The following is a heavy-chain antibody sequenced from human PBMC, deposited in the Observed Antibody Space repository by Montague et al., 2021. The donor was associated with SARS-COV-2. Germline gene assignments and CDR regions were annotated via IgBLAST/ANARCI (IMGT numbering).Heavy chain of an antibody. D-gene: IGHD3-9*01. CDR3: ARQGHFDWSYYFDS. CDR2: ISYDGGNG. V-gene: IGHV3-30*03. Sequence: SLRLSCAASGFTFSSYGMAWVRQPAGRGLEWVSFISYDGGNGHYTDSVKGRFTISRDNSKDTLSPQMNNLRAEDTAIYFCARQGHFDWSYYFDSWGQGALVAVSS. J-gene: IGHJ4*02. CDR1: GFTFSSYG.